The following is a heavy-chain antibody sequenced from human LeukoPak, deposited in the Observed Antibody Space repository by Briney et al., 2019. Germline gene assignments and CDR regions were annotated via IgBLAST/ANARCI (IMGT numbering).Heavy chain of an antibody. Sequence: ASVKVSCKASGYTFTSYYMHWVRQAPGQGLEWMGIINPSGGSTSYAQKFQGRVTMTRDTSTSTVYMELSSLRSEDTAVYYCARDPNSSGWYWYFDLWGRGTLVTVSS. J-gene: IGHJ2*01. CDR1: GYTFTSYY. D-gene: IGHD6-19*01. CDR3: ARDPNSSGWYWYFDL. CDR2: INPSGGST. V-gene: IGHV1-46*01.